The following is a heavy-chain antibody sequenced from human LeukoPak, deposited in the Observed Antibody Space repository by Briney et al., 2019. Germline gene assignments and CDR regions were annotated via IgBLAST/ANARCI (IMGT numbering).Heavy chain of an antibody. J-gene: IGHJ4*02. V-gene: IGHV3-23*01. D-gene: IGHD2-15*01. CDR1: GFTFSSYA. CDR2: ISGSDGRT. Sequence: PGGSLRLSCAASGFTFSSYAMSWVRQAPGKGLEWVSGISGSDGRTYYADSVKGRFTISRDNSKNTLYLQMNSLRAEDTAVYYCAKVETCSGGNCYCFDYWGQGTLVTVSS. CDR3: AKVETCSGGNCYCFDY.